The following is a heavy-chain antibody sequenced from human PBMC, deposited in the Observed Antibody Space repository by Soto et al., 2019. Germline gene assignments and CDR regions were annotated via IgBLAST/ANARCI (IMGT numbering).Heavy chain of an antibody. J-gene: IGHJ4*02. D-gene: IGHD2-21*01. CDR2: ISGSGGST. V-gene: IGHV3-23*01. CDR1: GFTFSSYA. Sequence: EVQLLESGGGLVQPGGSLRLSCAASGFTFSSYAMSWVRQAPGKGLEWVSAISGSGGSTYYADSVKGRFTISRDNSKNTLYMQMNSLRAEDTAVYYCAKTIPIISPDKYYFDYWGQGTLVTVSS. CDR3: AKTIPIISPDKYYFDY.